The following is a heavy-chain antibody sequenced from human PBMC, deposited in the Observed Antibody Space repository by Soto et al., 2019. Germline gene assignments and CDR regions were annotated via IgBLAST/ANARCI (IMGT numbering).Heavy chain of an antibody. V-gene: IGHV1-69*12. CDR1: GGSVTAYT. Sequence: QVQLVQSGAELKKPGSSVKVSCKASGGSVTAYTINWVRQAPGQGLEWIGAFIPIFPTPNYAQRFQGRVTIDADGPANTAPMELISLTSDDAAVYYCGTGAVVPAYPNWVDTWGQGTLVTVSS. CDR2: FIPIFPTP. D-gene: IGHD2-15*01. CDR3: GTGAVVPAYPNWVDT. J-gene: IGHJ5*02.